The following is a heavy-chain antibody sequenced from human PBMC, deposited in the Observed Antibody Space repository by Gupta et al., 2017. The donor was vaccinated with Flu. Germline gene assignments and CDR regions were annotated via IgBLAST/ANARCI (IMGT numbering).Heavy chain of an antibody. V-gene: IGHV3-9*01. J-gene: IGHJ2*01. CDR1: GLTFEVYA. CDR2: ISWNSGVR. Sequence: EVLLVESGGDLVQPGRSLRLSCAASGLTFEVYAMHWVRLAPGEGLEWVSGISWNSGVRDYADSVKGRFTISRDNTKSSLYLQMNSLRAEDTALYYCAKSSTVDDTKYFEFWGRGTLVTVSS. D-gene: IGHD3-22*01. CDR3: AKSSTVDDTKYFEF.